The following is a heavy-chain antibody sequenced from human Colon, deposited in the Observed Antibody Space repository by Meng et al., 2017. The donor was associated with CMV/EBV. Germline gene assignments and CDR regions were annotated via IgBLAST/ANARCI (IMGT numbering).Heavy chain of an antibody. CDR3: AREKATVTTFMLLY. CDR1: GYTFNSYP. CDR2: ISTYNGNT. D-gene: IGHD4-17*01. J-gene: IGHJ4*02. V-gene: IGHV1-18*01. Sequence: QVQLGQSGAEVKKPGASVKVSWTASGYTFNSYPISWVRQAPGQGLEWMGWISTYNGNTNYAQKFQGRLTLTTDTSTSTAYMELRGLRSDDTAVYYCAREKATVTTFMLLYWGLGTLVTVSS.